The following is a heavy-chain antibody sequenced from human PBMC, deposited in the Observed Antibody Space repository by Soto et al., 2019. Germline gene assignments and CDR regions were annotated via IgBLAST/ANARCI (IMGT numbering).Heavy chain of an antibody. Sequence: GGSLRLSCAASGFTFSNAWMSWVRQAPGKGLEWVGRIKSKTDGGTTDYAAPVKGRFTISRDDSKNTLYLQINSQKTEDSALYYCTTYSAKKYGGNADDAFHILGQGTMGTLSS. CDR1: GFTFSNAW. V-gene: IGHV3-15*01. J-gene: IGHJ3*02. CDR2: IKSKTDGGTT. D-gene: IGHD2-21*01. CDR3: TTYSAKKYGGNADDAFHI.